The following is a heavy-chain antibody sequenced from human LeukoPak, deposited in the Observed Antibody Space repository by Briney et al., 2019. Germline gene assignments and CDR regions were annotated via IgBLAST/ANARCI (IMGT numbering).Heavy chain of an antibody. D-gene: IGHD3-9*01. CDR3: ASGHDILTGDSRGYYFDH. V-gene: IGHV1-69*05. J-gene: IGHJ4*02. Sequence: ASVKVSCKASGGTFSSYAISWVRQAPGQGLEWMGGIIPIFGTANYAQKFQGRVTITTDESTSTAYMELSSLRSEDTAVYYCASGHDILTGDSRGYYFDHWGQVTLVTVSS. CDR1: GGTFSSYA. CDR2: IIPIFGTA.